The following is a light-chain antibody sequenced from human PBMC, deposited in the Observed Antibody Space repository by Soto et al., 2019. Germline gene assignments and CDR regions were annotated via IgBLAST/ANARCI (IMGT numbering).Light chain of an antibody. J-gene: IGLJ1*01. Sequence: QSALTQPASVSGSPGQSITISCTGTSSDVGGYNYVSWYQQHPGKAPNLMIYEVSNRPSGVSNRFSGSKSGNTASLTISGLQAADEADYYCSSYTSSSTLFYVFGTGTKLTVL. V-gene: IGLV2-14*01. CDR2: EVS. CDR1: SSDVGGYNY. CDR3: SSYTSSSTLFYV.